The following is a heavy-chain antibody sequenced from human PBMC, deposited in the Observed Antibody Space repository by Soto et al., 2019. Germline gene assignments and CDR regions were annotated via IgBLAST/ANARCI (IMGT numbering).Heavy chain of an antibody. CDR3: AKGTGIAVAGSYFDY. CDR2: ISWNSGSI. D-gene: IGHD6-19*01. J-gene: IGHJ4*02. Sequence: GGSLRLSCAASGFTFDDYAMHWVRQAPGKGLEWVSGISWNSGSIGYADSVKGRFTISRDNAKNSLYLQMNSLRAEDTALYYCAKGTGIAVAGSYFDYWGQGTLVTVSS. CDR1: GFTFDDYA. V-gene: IGHV3-9*01.